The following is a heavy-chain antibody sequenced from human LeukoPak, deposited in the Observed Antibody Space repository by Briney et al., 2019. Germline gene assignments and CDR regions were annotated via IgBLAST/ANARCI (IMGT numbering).Heavy chain of an antibody. V-gene: IGHV3-48*01. CDR2: ISGSSSTI. J-gene: IGHJ5*02. CDR1: GFTFSDYS. Sequence: GGSLRLSCAASGFTFSDYSMNWVRQPPGKGLERVSYISGSSSTIYYADSVKGRFTISRDNAKNSLYLQMNSLRAEDTAVYYCARAYLLTAPYYGSGSFDPWGQGTLVTVSS. D-gene: IGHD3-10*01. CDR3: ARAYLLTAPYYGSGSFDP.